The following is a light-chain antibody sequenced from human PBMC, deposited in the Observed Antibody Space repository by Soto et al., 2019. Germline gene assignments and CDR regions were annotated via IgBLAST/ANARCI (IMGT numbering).Light chain of an antibody. CDR1: QSLLHSDGKTY. Sequence: DIVMTQTPLSLSVTPGQPASISCKSSQSLLHSDGKTYLYWYLQKPGQPPQLLIYEVSNRFSGVPDRFSGSGSGTDFTLAISSLQAEDVAVYYCQQYYSIPVTFGPGTKVDIK. V-gene: IGKV2D-29*01. CDR3: QQYYSIPVT. CDR2: EVS. J-gene: IGKJ3*01.